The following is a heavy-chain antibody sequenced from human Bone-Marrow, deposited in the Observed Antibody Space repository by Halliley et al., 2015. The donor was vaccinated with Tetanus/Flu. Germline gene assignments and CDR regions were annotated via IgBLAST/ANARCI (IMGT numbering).Heavy chain of an antibody. J-gene: IGHJ6*02. D-gene: IGHD4-17*01. V-gene: IGHV3-30*03. CDR2: TAFDGNTE. Sequence: VAITAFDGNTEYYADSVNGRCTVSRDNSENTVYLEMKSLTSEDTATYYCARETVTSNGFSGMDVWGQGTTVTISS. CDR3: ARETVTSNGFSGMDV.